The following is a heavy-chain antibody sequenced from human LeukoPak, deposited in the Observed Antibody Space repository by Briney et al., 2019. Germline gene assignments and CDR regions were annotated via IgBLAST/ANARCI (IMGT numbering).Heavy chain of an antibody. V-gene: IGHV3-30-3*01. D-gene: IGHD2-15*01. CDR1: GFTFSSYA. Sequence: GRSLRLSCAASGFTFSSYAMHWVRQAPGKGLEWVAVISYDGSNKYYADSVKGRFTISRDNSKNTLYLQMNSLRAEDTAVYYCARTPGYYFDYWGQGTLVTVSS. CDR2: ISYDGSNK. J-gene: IGHJ4*02. CDR3: ARTPGYYFDY.